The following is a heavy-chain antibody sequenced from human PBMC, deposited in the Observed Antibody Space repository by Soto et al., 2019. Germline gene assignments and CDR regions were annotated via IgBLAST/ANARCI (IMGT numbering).Heavy chain of an antibody. CDR3: VRLGWGVSYGSGFDP. Sequence: QVHLVESGGGVVQPGGSLRLSYAASGGSLIGYALNWVRQAPDKGLEWVAVISHDEKTRRYADSVQGRFTISRDDSKNTLYLQMNNLTSEDTAVYHCVRLGWGVSYGSGFDPWGQGTLVIVSS. D-gene: IGHD3-10*01. V-gene: IGHV3-30*04. CDR1: GGSLIGYA. CDR2: ISHDEKTR. J-gene: IGHJ5*02.